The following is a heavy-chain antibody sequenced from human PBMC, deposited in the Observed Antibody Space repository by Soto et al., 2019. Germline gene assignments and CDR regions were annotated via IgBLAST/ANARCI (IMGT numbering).Heavy chain of an antibody. D-gene: IGHD3-10*01. CDR3: AKDIGSGYYYGSGRRVGGMDV. Sequence: EVQLLESGGGLVQPGGSLRLSCAASGFTFSSYAMSWVRQAPGKGLEWVSAISGSGGSTYYADSVKGRFTISRDNSKNRLYLQMNSLRAEDTAVYYCAKDIGSGYYYGSGRRVGGMDVWGQGTTVTVSS. J-gene: IGHJ6*02. V-gene: IGHV3-23*01. CDR2: ISGSGGST. CDR1: GFTFSSYA.